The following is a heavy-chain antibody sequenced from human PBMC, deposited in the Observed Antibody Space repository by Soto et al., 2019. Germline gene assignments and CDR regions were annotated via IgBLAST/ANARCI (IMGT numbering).Heavy chain of an antibody. CDR2: INAGNGNT. D-gene: IGHD1-26*01. V-gene: IGHV1-3*01. Sequence: ASVKVSCKASGYTFTSYAMHWVRQAPGQRLEWMGWINAGNGNTKYSQKFQGRVTITRDTSASTAYMELSSLRSEDTAVYYCARGPYQKIVGATGPSGYWGQGTLVTVSS. CDR3: ARGPYQKIVGATGPSGY. J-gene: IGHJ4*02. CDR1: GYTFTSYA.